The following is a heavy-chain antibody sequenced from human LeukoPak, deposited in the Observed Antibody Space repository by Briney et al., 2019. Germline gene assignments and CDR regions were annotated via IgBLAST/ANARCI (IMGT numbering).Heavy chain of an antibody. D-gene: IGHD5-24*01. J-gene: IGHJ4*02. CDR3: ARDLGEMATSRYYFDY. CDR1: GGTFSSYA. CDR2: ISVYNGNT. V-gene: IGHV1-18*01. Sequence: ASVEVSCKASGGTFSSYAISWVRQAPGQGLEWMGLISVYNGNTNYAQKLQGRVTMTTDTSTSTAYMELRSLRADDTAVYYCARDLGEMATSRYYFDYWGQGTLVTVSS.